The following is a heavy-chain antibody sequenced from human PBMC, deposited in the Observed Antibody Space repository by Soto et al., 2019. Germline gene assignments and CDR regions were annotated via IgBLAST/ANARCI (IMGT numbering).Heavy chain of an antibody. Sequence: GGSLRLSCAACGFTFTTYSIHWVRQAPCKGLEWVEVISNDGRGKYYADSVKGRFTISRDNSKNTLYLQMNSLRSDDTAVYYCARDQCFGGGRSCYYFASWGQGTLVTVSS. J-gene: IGHJ4*02. CDR2: ISNDGRGK. V-gene: IGHV3-30*04. D-gene: IGHD3-3*01. CDR3: ARDQCFGGGRSCYYFAS. CDR1: GFTFTTYS.